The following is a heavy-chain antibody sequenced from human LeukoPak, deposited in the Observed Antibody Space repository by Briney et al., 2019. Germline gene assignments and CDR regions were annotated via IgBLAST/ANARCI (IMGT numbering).Heavy chain of an antibody. J-gene: IGHJ4*02. CDR3: ARDRLYRRHSYGFDY. CDR2: ISYDGSNK. D-gene: IGHD5-18*01. CDR1: GFTFSSYA. Sequence: GGSLRLSCAASGFTFSSYAMHWVRQAPGKGLEWVAVISYDGSNKYYADSVKGRFTISRDNSKNTLYLQMNSLRAEDTAVYYCARDRLYRRHSYGFDYWGQGTLVTVSP. V-gene: IGHV3-30-3*01.